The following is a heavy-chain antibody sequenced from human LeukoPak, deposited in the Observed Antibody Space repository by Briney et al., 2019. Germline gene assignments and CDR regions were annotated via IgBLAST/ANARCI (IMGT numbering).Heavy chain of an antibody. CDR1: GGTFSSYA. V-gene: IGHV1-69*04. CDR3: AIRPSGSLDY. CDR2: IILILGIA. J-gene: IGHJ4*02. Sequence: ASVKVSCKASGGTFSSYAISWVRQAPGQGLEWMGRIILILGIANYAQKFQGRVTITADKSTSTAYMELSSLRSEDTAVYYCAIRPSGSLDYWGQGTLVTVSS. D-gene: IGHD3-10*01.